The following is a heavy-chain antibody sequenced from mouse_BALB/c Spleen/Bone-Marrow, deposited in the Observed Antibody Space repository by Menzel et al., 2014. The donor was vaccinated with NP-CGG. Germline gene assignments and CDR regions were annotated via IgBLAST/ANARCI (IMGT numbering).Heavy chain of an antibody. D-gene: IGHD2-4*01. CDR1: GFTFSSYG. V-gene: IGHV5-6*01. Sequence: EVMLVESGGDLVKPGGSLKLSCAASGFTFSSYGMSWVRQTPDKRLEWVATISSGGSYTYYPDSVKGRFTISRDNAKNTLYLQMCSLKSEDTAMYYCARQTYYDYDGYFDYWGQGTTLTVSS. J-gene: IGHJ2*01. CDR3: ARQTYYDYDGYFDY. CDR2: ISSGGSYT.